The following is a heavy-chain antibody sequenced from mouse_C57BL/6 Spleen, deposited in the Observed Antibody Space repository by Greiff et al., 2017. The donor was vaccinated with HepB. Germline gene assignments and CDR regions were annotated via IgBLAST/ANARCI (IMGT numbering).Heavy chain of an antibody. Sequence: LVESGAELVRPGASVKLSCKASGYTFTDYYINWVKQRPGQGLEWIARIYPGSGNTYYNEKFKGKATLTAEKSFSTAYMQLSSLTSEDSAVYFCARNGYSHAMDYWGQGTSVTVSS. CDR2: IYPGSGNT. J-gene: IGHJ4*01. CDR1: GYTFTDYY. CDR3: ARNGYSHAMDY. D-gene: IGHD1-2*01. V-gene: IGHV1-76*01.